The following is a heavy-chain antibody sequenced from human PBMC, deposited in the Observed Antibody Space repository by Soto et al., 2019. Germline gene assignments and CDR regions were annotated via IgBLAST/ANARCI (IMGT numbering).Heavy chain of an antibody. D-gene: IGHD3-16*01. V-gene: IGHV4-31*03. CDR3: ARVPYALYHPNSYFDY. Sequence: SETLSLTCTVSGCSISSGGYYWSWIRQHPGKGLEWIGYIYYSGSTYYNPSLKSRVTISVDTSKNQFSLKLSSVTAADTAVYYCARVPYALYHPNSYFDYWGQGTLVTVSS. CDR1: GCSISSGGYY. J-gene: IGHJ4*02. CDR2: IYYSGST.